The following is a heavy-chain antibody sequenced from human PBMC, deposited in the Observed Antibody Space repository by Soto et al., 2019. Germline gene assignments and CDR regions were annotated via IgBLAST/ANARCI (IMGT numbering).Heavy chain of an antibody. CDR1: GFTFSRNG. CDR3: ARWVGGSMSHKSGKYDS. CDR2: VSYDGSKK. D-gene: IGHD2-15*01. Sequence: QVQLVESGGGVVQPGTSLRLTCAGSGFTFSRNGMHWVRQAPGKGLEWVALVSYDGSKKYYVDSVKGRFTISRDNSENTLYLQMNSLRAEDTAVYYCARWVGGSMSHKSGKYDSWGQGTLVTVSS. J-gene: IGHJ5*01. V-gene: IGHV3-30*03.